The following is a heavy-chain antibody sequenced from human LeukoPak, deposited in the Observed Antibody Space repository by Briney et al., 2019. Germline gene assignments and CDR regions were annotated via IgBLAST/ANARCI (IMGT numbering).Heavy chain of an antibody. CDR3: TRNDL. Sequence: GGSLRLSCAGPGFAFSTDWMSWVRQAPGKGLEWVANINPDGSATYYADSVKGRFTISRDNAKNSLHLQVNSLRVEDTAVYFCTRNDLYGQGTLVTVSS. V-gene: IGHV3-7*01. CDR1: GFAFSTDW. J-gene: IGHJ5*02. CDR2: INPDGSAT.